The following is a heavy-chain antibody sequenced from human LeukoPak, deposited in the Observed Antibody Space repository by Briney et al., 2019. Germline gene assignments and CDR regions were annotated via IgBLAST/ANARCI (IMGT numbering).Heavy chain of an antibody. CDR1: GFTFSSYE. D-gene: IGHD2-15*01. V-gene: IGHV3-15*01. J-gene: IGHJ4*02. CDR3: TTDGAYCSGGSCDDF. Sequence: SGGPLRLSCAASGFTFSSYEMNWVRQAPGKGLEWVGRIKSKTDGGTTDYAAPVTGRFTISRDDSKNTLYLQMNSLKTEDTAVYYCTTDGAYCSGGSCDDFWGQGTLVTVSS. CDR2: IKSKTDGGTT.